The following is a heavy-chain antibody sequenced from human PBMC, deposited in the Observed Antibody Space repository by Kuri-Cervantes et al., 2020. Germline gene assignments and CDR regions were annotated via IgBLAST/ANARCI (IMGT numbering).Heavy chain of an antibody. D-gene: IGHD2-21*02. CDR1: GGSISSGGYY. CDR2: IYYSGST. CDR3: ARGCGGDCYSYYGMDV. V-gene: IGHV4-31*03. Sequence: LRLSCTVSGGSISSGGYYWSWIRQHPGKGLEWIGYIYYSGSTHYNPSLKSRVTISVDTSKNQFSLKLSSVTAADTAVYYCARGCGGDCYSYYGMDVWGQGTTVTVSS. J-gene: IGHJ6*02.